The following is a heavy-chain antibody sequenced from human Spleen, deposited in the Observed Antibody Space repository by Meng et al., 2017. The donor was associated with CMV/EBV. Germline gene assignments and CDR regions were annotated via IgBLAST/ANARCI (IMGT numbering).Heavy chain of an antibody. J-gene: IGHJ4*02. CDR2: IHPGDSDT. Sequence: GESLKISCKGSGYSFTNYWIGWVRQMPGKGLELMGIIHPGDSDTRYSPSFQGQVTISADKSISTAYLQWSSLKASDTALYYCARHDSTVAIDYWGQGTLVTVSS. CDR3: ARHDSTVAIDY. D-gene: IGHD4-17*01. CDR1: GYSFTNYW. V-gene: IGHV5-51*01.